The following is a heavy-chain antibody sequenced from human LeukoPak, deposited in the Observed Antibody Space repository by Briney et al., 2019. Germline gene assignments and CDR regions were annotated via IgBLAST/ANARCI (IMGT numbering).Heavy chain of an antibody. CDR1: GYSFTSYW. J-gene: IGHJ4*02. D-gene: IGHD3-22*01. CDR3: ARPPSANYDSSGYSEFDY. CDR2: IYPGDSDT. V-gene: IGHV5-51*01. Sequence: PGESLKISCKGSGYSFTSYWIGWVRQMPGKGLEWMGIIYPGDSDTRYSPSSQGQVTISADKSISTAYLQWSSLKASDTAMYYCARPPSANYDSSGYSEFDYWGQGTLVTVSS.